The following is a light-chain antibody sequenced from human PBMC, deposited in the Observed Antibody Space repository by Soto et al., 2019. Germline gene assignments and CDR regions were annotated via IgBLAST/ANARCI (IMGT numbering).Light chain of an antibody. CDR1: QSISSW. J-gene: IGKJ1*01. V-gene: IGKV1-5*03. CDR3: QQYNSPWT. CDR2: KAS. Sequence: DIQMTQSPSTLSASVGDRVTITCRASQSISSWLAWYQQKPGKAPKLLIYKASILESGVPSRFSGSGSGTEFTLNISSLQPDDFATYYCQQYNSPWTVGQGTKVEIK.